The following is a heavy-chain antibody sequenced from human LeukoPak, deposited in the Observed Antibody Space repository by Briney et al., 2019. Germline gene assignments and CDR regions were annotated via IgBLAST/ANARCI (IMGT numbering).Heavy chain of an antibody. J-gene: IGHJ1*01. D-gene: IGHD4-17*01. Sequence: GGSLRLSCAASGFTFSSYWMSWVRQAPGKGLEWVSYISSSGSTIYYADSVKGRFTISRDNAKNSLYLQMNSLRAEDTAVYYCARAFNGAAPVQHWGQGTLVTVSS. V-gene: IGHV3-48*04. CDR1: GFTFSSYW. CDR2: ISSSGSTI. CDR3: ARAFNGAAPVQH.